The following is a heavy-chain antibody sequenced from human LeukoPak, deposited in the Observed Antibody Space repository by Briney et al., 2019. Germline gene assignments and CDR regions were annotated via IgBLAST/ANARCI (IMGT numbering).Heavy chain of an antibody. Sequence: GGSLRLSCAASGFTFSTYWMTWVRQAPGKGLEWVANINQDGSEKHYVDSVKGRFTISRDNAKNSLYLQMNSLRAEDTAVYYCARSYGAFSGPVAYWGQGTLVTLSS. J-gene: IGHJ4*02. CDR3: ARSYGAFSGPVAY. CDR2: INQDGSEK. D-gene: IGHD4-17*01. V-gene: IGHV3-7*01. CDR1: GFTFSTYW.